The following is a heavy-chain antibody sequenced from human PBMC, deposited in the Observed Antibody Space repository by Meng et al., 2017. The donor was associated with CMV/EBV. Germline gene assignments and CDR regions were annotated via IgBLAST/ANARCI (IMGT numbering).Heavy chain of an antibody. CDR3: AFAPTYYYGMDV. V-gene: IGHV3-9*01. Sequence: GGSLRLSCAASGFTFDDHAMHWVRQAPGKGLEWVSGISWNSGSIGYADSVKGRFTISRDNAKNSLYLQMNSLRAEDTALYYCAFAPTYYYGMDVWGQGTTVTVSS. J-gene: IGHJ6*02. CDR1: GFTFDDHA. CDR2: ISWNSGSI.